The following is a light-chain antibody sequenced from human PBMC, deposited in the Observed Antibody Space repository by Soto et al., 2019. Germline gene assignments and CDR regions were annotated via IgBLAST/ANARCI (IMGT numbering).Light chain of an antibody. V-gene: IGKV3-20*01. CDR3: QQYGSSPKT. J-gene: IGKJ1*01. CDR1: QSVAGSY. Sequence: EIVLTQSPGTLSLSPGERATLSCRASQSVAGSYLAWYQQRPGQAPRLLIYATSSRATGIPDRFSGSGSGTDFTLTISRMATEDFAAYYCQQYGSSPKTFGQGTKVDIK. CDR2: ATS.